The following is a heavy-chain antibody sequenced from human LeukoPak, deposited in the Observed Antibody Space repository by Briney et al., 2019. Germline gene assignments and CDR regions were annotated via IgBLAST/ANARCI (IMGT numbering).Heavy chain of an antibody. CDR3: ARDIPQAYCGGDCSGGYAFDI. CDR1: RFTFSVHW. D-gene: IGHD2-21*02. CDR2: INPDESDK. Sequence: GGSLRLSCAASRFTFSVHWMHWVRQAPGKGLEWVSRINPDESDKAYADSVKGRFTISRDNSKNTLYLQMNSLRAEDTAVYYCARDIPQAYCGGDCSGGYAFDIWGQGTMVTVSS. V-gene: IGHV3-74*01. J-gene: IGHJ3*02.